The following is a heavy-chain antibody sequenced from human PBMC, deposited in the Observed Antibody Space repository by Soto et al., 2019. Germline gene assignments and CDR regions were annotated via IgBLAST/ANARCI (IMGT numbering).Heavy chain of an antibody. CDR3: ARDTFMEGIVGATTPSYYFDY. CDR2: IWYDGSNK. V-gene: IGHV3-33*01. J-gene: IGHJ4*02. CDR1: GFTFSSYG. D-gene: IGHD1-26*01. Sequence: GGSLRLSCAASGFTFSSYGMHWVRQAPGKGLEWVAVIWYDGSNKYYADSVKGRFTISRDNSKNTLYLQMNSLRAEDTAVYYCARDTFMEGIVGATTPSYYFDYWGQGTLVTVSS.